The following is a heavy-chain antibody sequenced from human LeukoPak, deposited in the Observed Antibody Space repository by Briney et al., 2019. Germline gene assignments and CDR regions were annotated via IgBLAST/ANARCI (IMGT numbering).Heavy chain of an antibody. Sequence: GASVKVSCKASGYTFTSYGISWVRQAPGQGLEWMGWISAYNGNTNYAQKLQGRVTMATDTSTSTAYMELRSLRSDDTAVYYCAREVYCSGGSCYPYYFDYWGQGTLVTVSS. CDR2: ISAYNGNT. CDR1: GYTFTSYG. J-gene: IGHJ4*02. CDR3: AREVYCSGGSCYPYYFDY. D-gene: IGHD2-15*01. V-gene: IGHV1-18*01.